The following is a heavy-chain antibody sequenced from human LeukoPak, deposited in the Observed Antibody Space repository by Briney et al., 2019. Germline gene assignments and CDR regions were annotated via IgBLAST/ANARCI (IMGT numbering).Heavy chain of an antibody. D-gene: IGHD4/OR15-4a*01. CDR2: ISSSSSYI. CDR3: ARVAKGPVARDAFDI. CDR1: GFTFSSYS. J-gene: IGHJ3*02. V-gene: IGHV3-21*01. Sequence: PGGSLRLSCAASGFTFSSYSMNWVRQAPGKGLEWVSSISSSSSYIYYADSVKGRFTISRDNAKNSLYLQMNSLRAEDTAVYYCARVAKGPVARDAFDIWGQGTMVTVSS.